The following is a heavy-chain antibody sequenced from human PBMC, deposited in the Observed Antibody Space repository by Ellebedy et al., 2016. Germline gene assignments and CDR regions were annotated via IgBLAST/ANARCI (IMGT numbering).Heavy chain of an antibody. D-gene: IGHD2-2*01. J-gene: IGHJ3*01. CDR2: ISNDGSNN. CDR1: GFTFSTYA. CDR3: ARDRDCSNNSCYNAFDF. V-gene: IGHV3-30-3*01. Sequence: GESLKISXAASGFTFSTYALHWVRQAPGKGLEWVAVISNDGSNNFYADSVKGRFTISRDNSKNKLFLQMKSRRTEDTEVYFCARDRDCSNNSCYNAFDFWGQGTMVTVSS.